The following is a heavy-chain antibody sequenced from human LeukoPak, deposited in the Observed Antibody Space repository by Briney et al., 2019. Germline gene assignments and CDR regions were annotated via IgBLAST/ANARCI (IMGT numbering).Heavy chain of an antibody. CDR2: ISSDGSNK. D-gene: IGHD2-8*02. CDR1: RFTFSTYA. J-gene: IGHJ3*01. CDR3: ARPYDTTGLFYAFDG. Sequence: GGSLRLSCAASRFTFSTYAMHWVRQAPGKGLEWVAVISSDGSNKYYADSVKGRFAISRDNSKNTLYLQMNSLRAEDTAVFYCARPYDTTGLFYAFDGWGQGTVVTVSS. V-gene: IGHV3-30*09.